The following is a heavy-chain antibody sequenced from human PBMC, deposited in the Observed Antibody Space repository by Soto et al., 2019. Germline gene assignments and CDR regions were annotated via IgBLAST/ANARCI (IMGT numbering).Heavy chain of an antibody. D-gene: IGHD1-26*01. V-gene: IGHV4-34*10. CDR3: ARRYGSAIDY. CDR1: GGSFTGYY. Sequence: PSETLSLTCAVYGGSFTGYYWTWIRQTPGKGLEWIGEIYYSGSTYYNPSLESRITMSVDTSKNQFSLKLSSVTAADTAVYYCARRYGSAIDYWGQGTLVTVSS. CDR2: IYYSGST. J-gene: IGHJ4*02.